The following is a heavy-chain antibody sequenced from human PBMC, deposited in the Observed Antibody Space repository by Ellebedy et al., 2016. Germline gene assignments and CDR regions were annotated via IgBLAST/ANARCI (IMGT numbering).Heavy chain of an antibody. CDR3: ARRSWYYDSSGFLFDP. CDR2: ISAYNGNT. D-gene: IGHD3-22*01. J-gene: IGHJ5*02. V-gene: IGHV1-18*04. CDR1: GYTFTSYG. Sequence: ASVKVSCKASGYTFTSYGISWVRQAPGQGLEWMGWISAYNGNTNYAQKLQGRVTMTTDTSTSTAYMELRSLRSDDTAVYYCARRSWYYDSSGFLFDPWGQGTLVTVSS.